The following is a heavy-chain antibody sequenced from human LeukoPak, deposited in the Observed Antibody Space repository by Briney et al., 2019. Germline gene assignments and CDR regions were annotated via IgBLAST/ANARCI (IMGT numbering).Heavy chain of an antibody. CDR2: ISATGLST. CDR1: GFTLRSYG. Sequence: GGSLRLSCEASGFTLRSYGLSWVRRVDGAGLEWVSFISATGLSTYYVDSVKGRFSISRDNSKNTLFLQMNSLRAEDTAVYYCARLMRHMREDVYDVWGQGTMVIVSS. J-gene: IGHJ3*01. D-gene: IGHD2-21*01. CDR3: ARLMRHMREDVYDV. V-gene: IGHV3-23*01.